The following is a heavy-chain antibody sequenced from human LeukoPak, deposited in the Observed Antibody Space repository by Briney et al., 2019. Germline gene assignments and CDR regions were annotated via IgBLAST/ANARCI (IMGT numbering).Heavy chain of an antibody. CDR1: GGTFSSYA. CDR3: ARGAVPGVVGARALDY. V-gene: IGHV1-69*05. D-gene: IGHD1-26*01. J-gene: IGHJ4*02. Sequence: ASVKVSCKASGGTFSSYAISWVRQAPGQGLEWMGRIIPIFGTANYAQKFQGRVTITTDESTSTAYMELSSLRSEDTAVYYCARGAVPGVVGARALDYWGQGTLVTVSS. CDR2: IIPIFGTA.